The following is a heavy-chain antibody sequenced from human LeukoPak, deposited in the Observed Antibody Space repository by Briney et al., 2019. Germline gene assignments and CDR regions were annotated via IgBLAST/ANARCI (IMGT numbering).Heavy chain of an antibody. CDR2: ISSGGSTI. CDR3: ARGEVHYYGSGSDY. D-gene: IGHD3-10*01. V-gene: IGHV3-48*03. J-gene: IGHJ4*02. CDR1: GFTFSSYE. Sequence: GGSLRLSCAASGFTFSSYEMNWVRQAPGKGLEWVSYISSGGSTIYYADYVKGRFTISRDNAKNSLYLQMNSLRAEDTAVYYCARGEVHYYGSGSDYWGQGTLVTVSS.